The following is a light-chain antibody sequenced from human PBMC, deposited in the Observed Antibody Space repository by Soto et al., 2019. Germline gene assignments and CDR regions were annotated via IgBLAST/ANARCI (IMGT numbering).Light chain of an antibody. CDR2: DAS. Sequence: TQSPAAVAASAGDSGTITCRASQSVSSSYLTWYQQQPGQAPRLPIYDASNRATDFPPRFSGSGSGTDFTLTISALEPEDLAVYYCQQRYNWPWTFGQGTKV. V-gene: IGKV3D-20*02. CDR1: QSVSSSY. J-gene: IGKJ1*01. CDR3: QQRYNWPWT.